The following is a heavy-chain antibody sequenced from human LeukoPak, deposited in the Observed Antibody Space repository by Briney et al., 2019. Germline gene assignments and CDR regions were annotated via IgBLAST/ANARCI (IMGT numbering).Heavy chain of an antibody. CDR2: INPNSGGT. V-gene: IGHV1-2*02. D-gene: IGHD3-3*01. CDR1: GYTFSGYY. CDR3: ATSYYDFWSYSSEYFQH. Sequence: ASVKVSCKASGYTFSGYYTHWVRQAPGQGLEWMGWINPNSGGTKYAQKFQGRVTMTRDTSISTAYMELSRLRSDDTAVYYCATSYYDFWSYSSEYFQHWGQGTLVTVSS. J-gene: IGHJ1*01.